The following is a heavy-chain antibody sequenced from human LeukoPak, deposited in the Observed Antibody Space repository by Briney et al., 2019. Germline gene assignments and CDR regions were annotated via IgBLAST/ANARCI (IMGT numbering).Heavy chain of an antibody. CDR2: ISYDGSNK. D-gene: IGHD5-24*01. CDR3: ARNDGYNGYYFDY. V-gene: IGHV3-30-3*01. Sequence: PGRSLRLSCAASGFTFSSYAMHWVRQAAGKGLEWVAVISYDGSNKYCADSVKGRFTISRDNSKNTLYLQMSSLRAEDTAVYYCARNDGYNGYYFDYWGQGTLVTVSS. J-gene: IGHJ4*02. CDR1: GFTFSSYA.